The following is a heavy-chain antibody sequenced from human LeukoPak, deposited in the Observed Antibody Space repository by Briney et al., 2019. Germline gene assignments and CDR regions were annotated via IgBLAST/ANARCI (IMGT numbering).Heavy chain of an antibody. Sequence: GGSLRLSCAASGFTFSDYTMTWVRQAPGTGLEWVSSITGSGGDTYYADSVKGRFTISRDNSKNTLYVQMISLGAEDTAVYYCARGVSGWPYYLDYWGQGALVTVSS. V-gene: IGHV3-23*01. D-gene: IGHD6-19*01. CDR2: ITGSGGDT. J-gene: IGHJ4*02. CDR3: ARGVSGWPYYLDY. CDR1: GFTFSDYT.